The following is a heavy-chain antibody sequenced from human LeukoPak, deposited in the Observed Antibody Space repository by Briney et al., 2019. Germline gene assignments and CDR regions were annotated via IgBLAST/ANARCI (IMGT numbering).Heavy chain of an antibody. CDR2: INPNSGGT. CDR1: GYTFTGYY. D-gene: IGHD3-10*01. J-gene: IGHJ6*03. CDR3: ARGYYYGSGSYYYYYYMDV. V-gene: IGHV1-2*02. Sequence: ASVKVSCKASGYTFTGYYMHWVRQAPGQGLEWMGWINPNSGGTNYAQKFQGRVTMTRDTSISTAYMELSRLRSDDTAVYYCARGYYYGSGSYYYYYYMDVWGKGTTVTISS.